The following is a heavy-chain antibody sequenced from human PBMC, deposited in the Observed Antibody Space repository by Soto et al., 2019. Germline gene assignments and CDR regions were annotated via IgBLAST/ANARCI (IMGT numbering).Heavy chain of an antibody. D-gene: IGHD2-15*01. J-gene: IGHJ4*02. CDR2: IYYSGST. CDR3: ARGYCSGGSCYRY. Sequence: SETLSLTCTVSGGSISSSSYYWGWIRQPPGKGLEWIGSIYYSGSTYYNPSLKSRVTISVDTSKNQFPLKLSSVTAADTAVYYCARGYCSGGSCYRYWGQESQVTVYS. CDR1: GGSISSSSYY. V-gene: IGHV4-39*01.